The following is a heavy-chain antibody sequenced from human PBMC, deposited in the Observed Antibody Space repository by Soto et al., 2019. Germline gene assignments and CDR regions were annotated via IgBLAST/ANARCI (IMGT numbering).Heavy chain of an antibody. CDR1: GFTFSSYS. Sequence: GGSLRLSCAASGFTFSSYSMNWVRQAPGKGLEWVSSISSSSSYIYYADSVKGRFTISRDNAKNSLYLQMNSLRAEDTAVYYCARTLTYGSGSYGLNPDYYYMDVWGKGTTVTVSS. CDR3: ARTLTYGSGSYGLNPDYYYMDV. J-gene: IGHJ6*03. CDR2: ISSSSSYI. V-gene: IGHV3-21*01. D-gene: IGHD3-10*01.